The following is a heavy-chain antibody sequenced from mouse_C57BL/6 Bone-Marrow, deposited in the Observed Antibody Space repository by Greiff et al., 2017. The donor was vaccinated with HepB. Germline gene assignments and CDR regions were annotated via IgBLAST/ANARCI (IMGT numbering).Heavy chain of an antibody. CDR1: GFNIKDDY. D-gene: IGHD1-1*02. J-gene: IGHJ4*01. CDR2: IDPENGDT. CDR3: TTEGSYVGDAMDY. V-gene: IGHV14-4*01. Sequence: EVQLQQSGAELVRPGASVKLSCTASGFNIKDDYMHWVKQRPEQGLEWIGWIDPENGDTEYASKFQGKATITADTSSNTAYLQLSSLTSEDTAVYYCTTEGSYVGDAMDYWGQGTSVTVSS.